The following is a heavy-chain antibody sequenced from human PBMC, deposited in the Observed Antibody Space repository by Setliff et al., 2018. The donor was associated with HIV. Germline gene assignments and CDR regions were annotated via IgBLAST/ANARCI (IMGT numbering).Heavy chain of an antibody. CDR3: TTGTRLVD. Sequence: GGSLRLSCVASGFTFSNAWMKWVRQAPGKGLEWVGRMKSIPDGGRIDYAAPVKGRFAISRDDSKNTLYLQMNSLKTEDTAVYYCTTGTRLVDWGQGALVTVSS. D-gene: IGHD2-21*01. CDR2: MKSIPDGGRI. CDR1: GFTFSNAW. V-gene: IGHV3-15*01. J-gene: IGHJ4*02.